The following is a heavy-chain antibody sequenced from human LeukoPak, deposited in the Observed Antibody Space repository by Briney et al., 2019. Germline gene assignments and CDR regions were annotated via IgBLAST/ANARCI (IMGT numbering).Heavy chain of an antibody. J-gene: IGHJ4*02. Sequence: SETLSLTCTVSGGSISSYYWSWIRQPPGNGLEWIGYIYYSGSTNYNPSLKSRVTISVDTSKNQFSLKLSSVTAADTAVYYCARQKGYSGYDPFDYWGQGTLVTVSS. D-gene: IGHD5-12*01. V-gene: IGHV4-59*08. CDR3: ARQKGYSGYDPFDY. CDR2: IYYSGST. CDR1: GGSISSYY.